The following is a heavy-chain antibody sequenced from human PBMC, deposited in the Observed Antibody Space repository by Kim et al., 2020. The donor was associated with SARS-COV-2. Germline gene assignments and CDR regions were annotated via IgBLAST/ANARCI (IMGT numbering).Heavy chain of an antibody. D-gene: IGHD3-3*01. J-gene: IGHJ5*02. CDR3: ARGSSLTIFGVVGWFDP. Sequence: LQSRVTISVDTSKSQFSRKLSSVTAADTAVYYCARGSSLTIFGVVGWFDPWGQGTLVTVSS. V-gene: IGHV4-59*09.